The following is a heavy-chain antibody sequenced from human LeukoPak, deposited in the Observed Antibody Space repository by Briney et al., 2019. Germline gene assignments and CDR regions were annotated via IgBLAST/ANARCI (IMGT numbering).Heavy chain of an antibody. J-gene: IGHJ3*02. CDR1: GFTVSSNY. D-gene: IGHD3-10*01. CDR2: IYSGGST. V-gene: IGHV3-53*01. Sequence: QPGGSLRLSCAASGFTVSSNYMSWVRQAPGKGLEWVSVIYSGGSTYYADSVKGRFTISRDNSKNTLYLQMNSLRAEDTAVYYCARGGLMVRGVRLDAFDIWGQGTMVTVSS. CDR3: ARGGLMVRGVRLDAFDI.